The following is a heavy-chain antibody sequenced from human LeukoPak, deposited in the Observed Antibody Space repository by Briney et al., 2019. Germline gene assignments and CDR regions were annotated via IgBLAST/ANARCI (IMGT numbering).Heavy chain of an antibody. V-gene: IGHV3-30*02. CDR3: AKDIRLMVRGVEIDY. CDR2: IRYDGSNK. CDR1: GFTFSSYE. D-gene: IGHD3-10*01. Sequence: GGSLRLSCAASGFTFSSYEMNWVRQAPGKGLEWVAFIRYDGSNKYYADSVKGRFTISRDNSKNTLYLQMNSLRAEDTAVYYCAKDIRLMVRGVEIDYWGQGTLVTVSS. J-gene: IGHJ4*02.